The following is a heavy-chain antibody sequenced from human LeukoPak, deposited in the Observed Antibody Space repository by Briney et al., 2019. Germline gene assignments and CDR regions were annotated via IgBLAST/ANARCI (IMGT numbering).Heavy chain of an antibody. CDR3: ARGGDAAMFLDY. Sequence: PGRSLRLSCAASGFTFSIYAMHWVRQAPGKGLEWVAVISYDGRNKYYADSVKGRFTISRDNSKNTLYLQMNSLRAEDTAVNYCARGGDAAMFLDYWGQGTLVTVSS. J-gene: IGHJ4*02. D-gene: IGHD5-18*01. V-gene: IGHV3-30*04. CDR2: ISYDGRNK. CDR1: GFTFSIYA.